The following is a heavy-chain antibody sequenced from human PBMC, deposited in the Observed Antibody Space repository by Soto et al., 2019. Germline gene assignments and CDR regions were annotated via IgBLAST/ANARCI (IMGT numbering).Heavy chain of an antibody. J-gene: IGHJ4*02. Sequence: QVQLVESGGGVVPPGGSLSLSCAASGFTFRNYAINWVRQAPGKGLEWVALISSDGNNKYYANSVKGRFTVSRDNSKNTLSLQMNSLTTEDTAVYYCARDDGPLHYWGQGSLVTVSS. CDR3: ARDDGPLHY. V-gene: IGHV3-30-3*01. CDR1: GFTFRNYA. D-gene: IGHD2-8*01. CDR2: ISSDGNNK.